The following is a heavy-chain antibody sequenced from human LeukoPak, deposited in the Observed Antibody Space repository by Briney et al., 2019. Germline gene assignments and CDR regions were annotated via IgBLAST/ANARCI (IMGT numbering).Heavy chain of an antibody. V-gene: IGHV4-59*01. Sequence: SETLSLTCTVSGGPISRYYWSWIRQPPGKGLEWIGHIYDSGITNYNPSLKSRVTISVDTSKNQFSLKLSSVTAADTAVYYCARDLRAAAGDAFDIWGQGTMVTVSS. J-gene: IGHJ3*02. CDR1: GGPISRYY. CDR2: IYDSGIT. D-gene: IGHD6-13*01. CDR3: ARDLRAAAGDAFDI.